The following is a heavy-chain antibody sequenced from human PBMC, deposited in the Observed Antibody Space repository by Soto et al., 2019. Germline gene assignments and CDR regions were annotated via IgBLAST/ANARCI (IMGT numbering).Heavy chain of an antibody. Sequence: PSETLSLTCTVSGGSISSYYWSWIRQPPGKGLEWIGYIYYSGSTNYNPSLKSRVTISVDTSKNQFSLKLSSVTAADTAVYYCAREGPAVTTRYYYYYGMDVWGQGTTVTV. J-gene: IGHJ6*02. D-gene: IGHD4-4*01. CDR3: AREGPAVTTRYYYYYGMDV. V-gene: IGHV4-59*01. CDR2: IYYSGST. CDR1: GGSISSYY.